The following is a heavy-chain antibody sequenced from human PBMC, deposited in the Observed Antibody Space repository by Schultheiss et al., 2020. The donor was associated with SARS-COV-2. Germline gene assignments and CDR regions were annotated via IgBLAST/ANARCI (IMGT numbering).Heavy chain of an antibody. CDR1: GYTFTDYY. V-gene: IGHV1-2*02. D-gene: IGHD3-16*01. CDR2: INPNSGGT. Sequence: ASVKVSCKASGYTFTDYYMHWVRQAPGQGLEWMGWINPNSGGTNYAQKFQGRVTMTRDTSTSTVYMELSSLRSEDTAVYYCARDLAEGGGMDVWGQGTPVTVSS. CDR3: ARDLAEGGGMDV. J-gene: IGHJ6*02.